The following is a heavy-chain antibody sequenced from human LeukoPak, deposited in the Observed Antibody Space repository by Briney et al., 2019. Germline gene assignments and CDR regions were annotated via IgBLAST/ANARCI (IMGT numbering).Heavy chain of an antibody. V-gene: IGHV4-30-2*01. CDR1: GGSISSGGYS. CDR2: IYHSGST. Sequence: PSETLSLTCAVSGGSISSGGYSWSWIRQPPGKGLEWIGYIYHSGSTYYNPSLKSRVTISVDRSKNQFSLKLSSVTAADTAVYSVARDNHVDYEGAFDYGGQEPWSPSPQ. D-gene: IGHD4-17*01. CDR3: ARDNHVDYEGAFDY. J-gene: IGHJ4*01.